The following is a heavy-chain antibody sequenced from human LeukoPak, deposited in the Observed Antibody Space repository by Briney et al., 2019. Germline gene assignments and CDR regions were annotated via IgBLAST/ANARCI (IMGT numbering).Heavy chain of an antibody. CDR3: ASLGRGWD. J-gene: IGHJ4*02. CDR2: IYHSGST. Sequence: SETLSLTCAVPGYSISSGYYWGWIRQPPGKGLEWIGSIYHSGSTYYNPSLKSRVTISVDTSKNQFSLKLSSVTAADTAVYYCASLGRGWDWGQGTLVTVSS. V-gene: IGHV4-38-2*01. CDR1: GYSISSGYY. D-gene: IGHD1-26*01.